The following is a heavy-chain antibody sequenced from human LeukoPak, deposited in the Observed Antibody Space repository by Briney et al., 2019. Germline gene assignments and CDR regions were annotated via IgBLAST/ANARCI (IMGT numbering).Heavy chain of an antibody. V-gene: IGHV3-7*01. CDR2: IKQDGSEK. D-gene: IGHD5-12*01. CDR3: AKRQGYSGYDYGNWFDP. J-gene: IGHJ5*02. CDR1: GFTFSDYY. Sequence: PGGSLRLSCAASGFTFSDYYMSWIRQAPGKGLEWVANIKQDGSEKYYVDSVKGRFTISRDNSKNTLYLQMNSLRAEDTAVYYCAKRQGYSGYDYGNWFDPWGQGTLVTVSS.